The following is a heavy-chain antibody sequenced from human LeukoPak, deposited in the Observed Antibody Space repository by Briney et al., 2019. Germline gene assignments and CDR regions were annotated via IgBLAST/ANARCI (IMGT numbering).Heavy chain of an antibody. CDR3: AKDEIPRNKLYDAFDI. V-gene: IGHV3-23*01. D-gene: IGHD1/OR15-1a*01. Sequence: GGSLRLSCAVSGLTFSDYRMIWVRQAPEKRLEWVAVTAGADDVIQYADSVKGRFTISTDNSKNTLYLQMNILRAEDTAVYYCAKDEIPRNKLYDAFDIWGQGTKVTVPS. CDR1: GLTFSDYR. CDR2: TAGADDVI. J-gene: IGHJ3*02.